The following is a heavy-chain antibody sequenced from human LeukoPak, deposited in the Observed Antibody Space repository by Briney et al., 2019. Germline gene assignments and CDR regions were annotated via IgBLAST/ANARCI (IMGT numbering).Heavy chain of an antibody. D-gene: IGHD3-3*01. CDR1: GYSISSGYY. J-gene: IGHJ2*01. V-gene: IGHV4-38-2*02. CDR3: ARRGTIFGPESL. Sequence: PSETLSLTCTVSGYSISSGYYWGWIRQPPGKGLEWIGSIYHSGSTYYNPSLKSRVTISVDTSKNQLSLNVTSVTAADTAVYYCARRGTIFGPESLWGRGTLVTVSS. CDR2: IYHSGST.